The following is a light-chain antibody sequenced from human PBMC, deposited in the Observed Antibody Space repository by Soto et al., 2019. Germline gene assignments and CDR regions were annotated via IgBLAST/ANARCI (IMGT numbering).Light chain of an antibody. J-gene: IGKJ2*01. CDR1: QTLANY. CDR2: DAS. Sequence: EVVLTQSPATLSLSPGERATLSCRASQTLANYLAWYQQRPGQAPRLLIYDASNRATGIPARFSGSGSGTDFTLTISRLEPEDSAVYYCQQRSDSYTFGQGTTLEIK. CDR3: QQRSDSYT. V-gene: IGKV3-11*01.